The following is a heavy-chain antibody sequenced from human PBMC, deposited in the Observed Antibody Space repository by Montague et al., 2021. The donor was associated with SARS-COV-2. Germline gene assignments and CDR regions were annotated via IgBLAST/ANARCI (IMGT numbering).Heavy chain of an antibody. D-gene: IGHD1-26*01. Sequence: SETLSLTCTVSGGSISSYYRSWIRQPPGKGLEWIGYFYYSGSTNYNPSFKSRLSISGDTSKNQFSLEVTSVTAADTAVYYCARGTYSGVDSDGYYYYYGMDVWGQGTTVTVSS. CDR2: FYYSGST. CDR1: GGSISSYY. J-gene: IGHJ6*02. V-gene: IGHV4-59*01. CDR3: ARGTYSGVDSDGYYYYYGMDV.